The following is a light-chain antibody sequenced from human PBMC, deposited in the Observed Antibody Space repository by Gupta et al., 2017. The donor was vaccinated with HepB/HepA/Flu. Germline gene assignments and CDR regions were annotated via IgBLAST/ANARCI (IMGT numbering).Light chain of an antibody. CDR1: QSVSSN. Sequence: EIVMTQSPATLSVSPGERATLSCRASQSVSSNLAWYQQKPGQAPRLLIYGASTRATGIPARFSGSGSGTEFTLTISILQSEDFAVYYCQQYNNWPPSFGGGTKVEIK. CDR2: GAS. J-gene: IGKJ4*01. CDR3: QQYNNWPPS. V-gene: IGKV3-15*01.